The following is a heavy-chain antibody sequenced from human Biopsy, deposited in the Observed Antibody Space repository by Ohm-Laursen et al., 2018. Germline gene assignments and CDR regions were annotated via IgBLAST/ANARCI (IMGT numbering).Heavy chain of an antibody. V-gene: IGHV4-34*01. CDR2: INHSGRT. CDR3: ARHIGSSWEWAFDI. CDR1: GESFNGYY. Sequence: SQTLSLTWAVYGESFNGYYWSWIRQTPGKGLEWIGVINHSGRTNYNPSLKSRVTISVDTSKNQFSLKLTSVAAADTAVYYCARHIGSSWEWAFDIWGRGTMVTVSS. J-gene: IGHJ3*02. D-gene: IGHD6-13*01.